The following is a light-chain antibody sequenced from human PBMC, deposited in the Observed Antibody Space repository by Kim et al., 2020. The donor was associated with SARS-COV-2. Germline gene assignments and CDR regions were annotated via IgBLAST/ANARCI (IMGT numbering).Light chain of an antibody. CDR1: QSVSSY. CDR3: QQGYSTLPYT. V-gene: IGKV1-39*01. J-gene: IGKJ2*01. CDR2: AAS. Sequence: DIQMTQSPSSLSASVGDRVTITCRASQSVSSYLNWYQLKPGKAPKLLIYAASSLQSGVPSRFSGSGSGTDFTLTISSLQPEDFATYYCQQGYSTLPYTFGQGTKLEI.